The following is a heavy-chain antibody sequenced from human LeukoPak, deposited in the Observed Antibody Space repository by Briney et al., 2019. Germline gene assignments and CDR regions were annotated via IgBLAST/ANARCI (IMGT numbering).Heavy chain of an antibody. Sequence: SETLSLTCTVSGGSISSYYWSWIRQPPGKGLQWIGYIYYSGSTNYNPSLKSRVTIPVDTSKNQFSLKLSSVTAADTAVYYCARVGIAAAGHYNWFDPWGQGTLVTVSS. D-gene: IGHD6-13*01. CDR1: GGSISSYY. CDR2: IYYSGST. J-gene: IGHJ5*02. CDR3: ARVGIAAAGHYNWFDP. V-gene: IGHV4-59*01.